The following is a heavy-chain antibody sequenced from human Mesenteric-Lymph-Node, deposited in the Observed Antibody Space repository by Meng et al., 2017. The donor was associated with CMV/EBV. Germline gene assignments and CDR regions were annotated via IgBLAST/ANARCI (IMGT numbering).Heavy chain of an antibody. V-gene: IGHV3-7*01. Sequence: GGSLRLSCAASGFTFSRHWMNWIRQAPGKGLDWVANIKEDGSEENYVDSVKGRFTISRDNAKNSLSLQMNGLRVEDTAAYYCTRDSDELRYFDWLFPMDHWGQGTLVTVSS. CDR2: IKEDGSEE. CDR3: TRDSDELRYFDWLFPMDH. J-gene: IGHJ4*02. CDR1: GFTFSRHW. D-gene: IGHD3-9*01.